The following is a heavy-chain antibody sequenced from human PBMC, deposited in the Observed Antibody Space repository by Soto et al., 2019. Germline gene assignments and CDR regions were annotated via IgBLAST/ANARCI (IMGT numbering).Heavy chain of an antibody. CDR3: AIRSPAGGWSPI. D-gene: IGHD6-19*01. CDR1: GFSFSNYW. J-gene: IGHJ3*02. Sequence: EVQLVESGGGLVQPGGSLRLSCATSGFSFSNYWMHWVRQAPGKGLVWVSRINSDGSSTNYADSVKGRFTVSRDNAKNTLYLQMNSLRADDTAVYYCAIRSPAGGWSPIWGQGTMVTVSS. V-gene: IGHV3-74*01. CDR2: INSDGSST.